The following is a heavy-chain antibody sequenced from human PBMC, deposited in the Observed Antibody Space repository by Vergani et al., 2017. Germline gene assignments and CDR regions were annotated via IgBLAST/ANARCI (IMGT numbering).Heavy chain of an antibody. CDR3: VRKWLTNEEVDY. CDR2: IAAGGGAT. J-gene: IGHJ4*02. D-gene: IGHD5-12*01. CDR1: GFTFTDYG. Sequence: EVQLLESGGGSVQPGGSLRLSCAASGFTFTDYGMTWVRQAPGRGLEWVSTIAAGGGATFYADSVKGRFTISRDNSKNILYLQLRTLRVDDSAIYYCVRKWLTNEEVDYWVQGTLVTVSS. V-gene: IGHV3-23*01.